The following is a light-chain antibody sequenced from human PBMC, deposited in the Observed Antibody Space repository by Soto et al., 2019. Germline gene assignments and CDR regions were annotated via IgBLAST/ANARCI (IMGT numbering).Light chain of an antibody. CDR2: DAS. J-gene: IGKJ4*01. V-gene: IGKV1-33*01. Sequence: DIQMTQSPSSLSASVGDRVTITCQASQDISTYLNWYHQKPGKAPKLLMYDASNLEIGVPSRFSGSGSGTDFTFTISSLQPEDVGTFFCQQYESLPLTFGGGTKVEIK. CDR3: QQYESLPLT. CDR1: QDISTY.